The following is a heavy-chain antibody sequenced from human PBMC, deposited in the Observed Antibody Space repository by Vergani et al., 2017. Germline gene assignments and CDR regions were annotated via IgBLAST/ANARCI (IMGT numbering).Heavy chain of an antibody. CDR3: ARANRGAFDI. Sequence: QVQLQESGPGLVKPSPTLSLTCTVSGGSISSGSFYWRWIRQPAGKGLEWIGRIYTSGSTNYNPSLKSRVTISVDTYKNMFSLKLSSVTAADTAVYDCARANRGAFDIWGQGTMVTVSS. J-gene: IGHJ3*02. D-gene: IGHD3-10*01. V-gene: IGHV4-61*02. CDR2: IYTSGST. CDR1: GGSISSGSFY.